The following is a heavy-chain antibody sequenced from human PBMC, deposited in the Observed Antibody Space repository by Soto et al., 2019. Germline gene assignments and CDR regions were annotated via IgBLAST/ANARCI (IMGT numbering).Heavy chain of an antibody. CDR3: AKDRPPYDSSGYLTYYFDY. CDR1: GLTFKSYA. Sequence: SLRLSCAASGLTFKSYAVSWVRQAPGKGLEWVAVISYDGSNKYYADSVKGRFTISRDNSKNTLYLQMNSLRAEDTAVYYCAKDRPPYDSSGYLTYYFDYWGQGTLVTVSS. J-gene: IGHJ4*02. D-gene: IGHD3-22*01. CDR2: ISYDGSNK. V-gene: IGHV3-30*18.